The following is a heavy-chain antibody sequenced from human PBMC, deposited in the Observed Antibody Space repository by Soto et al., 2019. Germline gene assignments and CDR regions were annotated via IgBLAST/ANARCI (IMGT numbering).Heavy chain of an antibody. CDR1: VYTFTGYY. D-gene: IGHD3-10*01. CDR3: ATVLLWFGELEFDY. Sequence: ASVKVSCKASVYTFTGYYMHWVRQAPGKGLEWMGGFDPEDGETIYAQKFQGRVTMTEDTSTDTAYMELSSLRSEDTAVYYCATVLLWFGELEFDYWGQGTLVTVSS. J-gene: IGHJ4*02. CDR2: FDPEDGET. V-gene: IGHV1-24*01.